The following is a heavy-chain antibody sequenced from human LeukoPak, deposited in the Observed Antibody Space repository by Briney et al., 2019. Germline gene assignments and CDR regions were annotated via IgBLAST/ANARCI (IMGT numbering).Heavy chain of an antibody. CDR1: GFTFSSYG. CDR3: AKGGIAVAAAFDI. J-gene: IGHJ3*02. V-gene: IGHV3-30*02. Sequence: PGGSLRLSCAASGFTFSSYGMHWVRQAPGKGLELVAFIRYDGSNKYYADSVKGRFTISRDNSKNTLYLQMNSLRAEDTAVYYCAKGGIAVAAAFDIWGQGTMVTVSS. D-gene: IGHD6-19*01. CDR2: IRYDGSNK.